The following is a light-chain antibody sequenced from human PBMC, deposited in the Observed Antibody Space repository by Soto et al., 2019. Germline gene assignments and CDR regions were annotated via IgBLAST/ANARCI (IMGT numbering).Light chain of an antibody. Sequence: IVMTQSPDSLAVSLGERATINCKSSQSVLYSSHNKNYLAWYQQKPGQPPKLLIYWASTRESGVPDRFSGSESGTDFTLTISSLQAEDVAVYYCQQYYSAPWTFGQGTKVEIK. CDR2: WAS. CDR3: QQYYSAPWT. CDR1: QSVLYSSHNKNY. J-gene: IGKJ1*01. V-gene: IGKV4-1*01.